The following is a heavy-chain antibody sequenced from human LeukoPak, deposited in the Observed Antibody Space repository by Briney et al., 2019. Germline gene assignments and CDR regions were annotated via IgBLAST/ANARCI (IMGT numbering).Heavy chain of an antibody. Sequence: GGSLRLSCAASGFTFRNYEMNWVRQAPEKGPGWVSYISSSGSAVYYADSVKGRFTISRDNAKNSLYLQMNSLRAEDTALYYCARGPSVGSGWSPDLWGQGTLVTVSS. CDR1: GFTFRNYE. D-gene: IGHD6-19*01. CDR3: ARGPSVGSGWSPDL. V-gene: IGHV3-48*03. J-gene: IGHJ5*02. CDR2: ISSSGSAV.